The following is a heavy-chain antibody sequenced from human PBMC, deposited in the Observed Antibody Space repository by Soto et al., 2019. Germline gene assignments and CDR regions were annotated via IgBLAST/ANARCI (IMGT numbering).Heavy chain of an antibody. J-gene: IGHJ4*02. CDR1: GFTFSSYA. V-gene: IGHV3-30-3*01. CDR2: ISYDGSNK. Sequence: PGGSLRLSCAASGFTFSSYAMHWVRQAPGKGLEWVAVISYDGSNKYYADSVKGRFTISRDNSKNTLYLQMNSLRAEDTAVYYCARGPRWGQGTLVTVSS. CDR3: ARGPR.